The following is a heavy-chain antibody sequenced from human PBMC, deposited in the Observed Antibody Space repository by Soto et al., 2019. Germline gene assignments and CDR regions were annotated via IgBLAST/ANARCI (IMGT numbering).Heavy chain of an antibody. CDR1: GFTFSSYS. J-gene: IGHJ6*03. CDR3: ARGRDLAAAGIYYMDV. D-gene: IGHD6-13*01. CDR2: ISSSSSTI. V-gene: IGHV3-48*01. Sequence: GGSLRLSCAASGFTFSSYSMNWVRQAPGKGLEWVSYISSSSSTIYYADSVKGRFTISRDDAKNSLYLQMNSLRAEDTAVYYCARGRDLAAAGIYYMDVWGKGTTVTVSS.